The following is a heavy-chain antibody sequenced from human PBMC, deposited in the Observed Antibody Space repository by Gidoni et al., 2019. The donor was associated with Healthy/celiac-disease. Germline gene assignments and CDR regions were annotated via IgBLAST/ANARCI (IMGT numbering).Heavy chain of an antibody. CDR1: GGTFSSYA. CDR3: ARWDYYGSGPIRPEANWFDP. J-gene: IGHJ5*02. D-gene: IGHD3-10*01. CDR2: IIPICGTA. V-gene: IGHV1-69*01. Sequence: QVQLVQSGAEVKKPGSSVKVSCKASGGTFSSYAISWVRQAPGQGLDWMGGIIPICGTANYAQKFQGRVTITADESTSTAYMELSSLRSEDTAVYYCARWDYYGSGPIRPEANWFDPWGQGTLVTVSS.